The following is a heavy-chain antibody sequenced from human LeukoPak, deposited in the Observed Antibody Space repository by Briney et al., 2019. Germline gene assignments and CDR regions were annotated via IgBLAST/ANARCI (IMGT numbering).Heavy chain of an antibody. CDR1: GFTFSSYS. D-gene: IGHD4-17*01. CDR3: ASYGDYGYFDY. J-gene: IGHJ4*02. Sequence: GGSLRLSCAASGFTFSSYSMNWVRQAPGKGLEWVSSISSSSSYIYYADSVKGRFTISRDNAKNSLYLQMNSLRAEDTAVYYCASYGDYGYFDYWGQGTLVTVSS. CDR2: ISSSSSYI. V-gene: IGHV3-21*01.